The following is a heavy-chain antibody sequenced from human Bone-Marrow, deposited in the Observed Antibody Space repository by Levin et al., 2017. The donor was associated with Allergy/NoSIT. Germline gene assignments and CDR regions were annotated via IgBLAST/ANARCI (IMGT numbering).Heavy chain of an antibody. CDR1: GYSFTSYW. D-gene: IGHD3-10*01. Sequence: KVSCKGSGYSFTSYWIGWVRQMPGKGLEWMGIIYPGDSDTRYSPSFQGQVTISADKSISTAYLQWSSLKASDTAMYYCARGGSGYYYGSGNAFDIWGQGTMVTVSS. J-gene: IGHJ3*02. V-gene: IGHV5-51*01. CDR3: ARGGSGYYYGSGNAFDI. CDR2: IYPGDSDT.